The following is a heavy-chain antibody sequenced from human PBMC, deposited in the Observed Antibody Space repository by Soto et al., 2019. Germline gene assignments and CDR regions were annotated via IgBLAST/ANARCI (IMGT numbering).Heavy chain of an antibody. Sequence: GESLKISCEGSGYSFTSYWIGWVRQMPGKGPEWMGIIYPGDSDTRYSPSFQGQVTISADKSISTAYLQWSSLKASDTATYYFASSHLTPTHDFWSPPGFDYWGQGTLVTVSS. CDR1: GYSFTSYW. CDR2: IYPGDSDT. J-gene: IGHJ4*02. V-gene: IGHV5-51*01. D-gene: IGHD3-3*01. CDR3: ASSHLTPTHDFWSPPGFDY.